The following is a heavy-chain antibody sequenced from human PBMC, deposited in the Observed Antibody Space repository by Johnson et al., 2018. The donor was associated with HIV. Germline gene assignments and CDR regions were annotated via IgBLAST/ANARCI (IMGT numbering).Heavy chain of an antibody. CDR1: GFTVSSNY. J-gene: IGHJ3*02. D-gene: IGHD6-13*01. CDR2: IYSGGST. CDR3: ARDGLAARVVGAFDI. Sequence: VQLVESGGGLVQPGGSLRLSCAASGFTVSSNYMSWVRQAPGKGLEWVSVIYSGGSTYYADSVKGRFTISRDNSKNTLYLQMNSRRAEDTAVYYCARDGLAARVVGAFDIWGQGTMVTVSS. V-gene: IGHV3-66*01.